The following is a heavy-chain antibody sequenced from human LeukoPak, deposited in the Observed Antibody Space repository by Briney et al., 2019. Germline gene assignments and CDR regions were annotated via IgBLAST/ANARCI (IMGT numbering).Heavy chain of an antibody. J-gene: IGHJ1*01. CDR1: GFTFSSYA. D-gene: IGHD2-2*01. Sequence: GGSLRLSCAASGFTFSSYAMSWVRQAPGKGLEWVSAISGSGGSTYYADSVKGRFTISRDNSKNTLYLQMNSLRAEDTAVYYCASSGGYCSSTSCPPDFQHWGQGTLVTVSS. CDR3: ASSGGYCSSTSCPPDFQH. V-gene: IGHV3-23*01. CDR2: ISGSGGST.